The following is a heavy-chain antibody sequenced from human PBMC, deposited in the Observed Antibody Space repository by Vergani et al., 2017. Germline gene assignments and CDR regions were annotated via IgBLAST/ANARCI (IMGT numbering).Heavy chain of an antibody. CDR2: IYYSGST. CDR3: AGGVVPAAMFPWFDP. Sequence: QVQLQESGPGLVKPSETLSLTCTVSGGSVSSGSYYWSWIRQPAGKGLEWIGYIYYSGSTNYNPSLKSRVTISVDTTNNQFSLKLSSVTAADTAVYYCAGGVVPAAMFPWFDPWGQGTLVTVSS. D-gene: IGHD2-2*01. J-gene: IGHJ5*02. CDR1: GGSVSSGSYY. V-gene: IGHV4-61*10.